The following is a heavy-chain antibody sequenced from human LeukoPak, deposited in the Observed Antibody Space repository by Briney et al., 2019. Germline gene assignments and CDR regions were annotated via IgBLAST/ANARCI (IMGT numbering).Heavy chain of an antibody. CDR3: ATTRLGGYQPGEFDY. V-gene: IGHV4-4*02. Sequence: PAETLSLTCAVSGGSISSTNWWSWVRLPPGKGLEWIGEIYHTGSINYNPSLNSRVTISMDKSKNQFSLRLGSVTAADTAVYYCATTRLGGYQPGEFDYWGQGTLVTVSS. J-gene: IGHJ4*02. CDR2: IYHTGSI. D-gene: IGHD2-2*01. CDR1: GGSISSTNW.